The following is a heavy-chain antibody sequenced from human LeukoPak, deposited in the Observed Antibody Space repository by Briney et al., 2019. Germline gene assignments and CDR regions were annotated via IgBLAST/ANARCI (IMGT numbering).Heavy chain of an antibody. V-gene: IGHV5-51*01. CDR1: GYSFPSYW. CDR3: ASPIGGHGMDV. Sequence: GESLKISCKGSGYSFPSYWIGWVRQMPGKGLEWMGIIYPSDSDTRYSPSFQGKVTISADKSINTAYLQWSSLKVSDTAMYYCASPIGGHGMDVWGQGTTVTVSS. J-gene: IGHJ6*02. CDR2: IYPSDSDT. D-gene: IGHD3-10*01.